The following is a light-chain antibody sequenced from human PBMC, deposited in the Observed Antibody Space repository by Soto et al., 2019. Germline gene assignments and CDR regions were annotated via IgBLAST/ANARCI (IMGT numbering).Light chain of an antibody. CDR3: QHYNTYSEA. Sequence: DIQMTQSPSSLSASVGDSVTITCRASQDISNYLAWFQQKPGKPPKLLIYAASTLESGVPSRFSGGRSGTDFTLTISSLQPEDVATFYCQHYNTYSEAFGQGTKVEI. V-gene: IGKV1-27*01. CDR1: QDISNY. CDR2: AAS. J-gene: IGKJ1*01.